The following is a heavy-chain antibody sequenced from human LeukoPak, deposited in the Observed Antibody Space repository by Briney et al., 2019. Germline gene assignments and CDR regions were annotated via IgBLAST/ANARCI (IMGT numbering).Heavy chain of an antibody. CDR2: IYSGGST. CDR3: ARAPHYYYDSSDYPRSYFDS. J-gene: IGHJ4*02. V-gene: IGHV3-53*05. D-gene: IGHD3-22*01. Sequence: GGSLRLSCAASGFTVSSNYMSWVRQAPGKGLEWVSVIYSGGSTYYADSVKGRFTISRDNSKNTLYLQMNSLRAEDTAVYYCARAPHYYYDSSDYPRSYFDSWGQGTLVTVSS. CDR1: GFTVSSNY.